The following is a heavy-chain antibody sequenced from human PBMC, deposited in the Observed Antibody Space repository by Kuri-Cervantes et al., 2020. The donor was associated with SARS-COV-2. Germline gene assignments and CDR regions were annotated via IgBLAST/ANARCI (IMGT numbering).Heavy chain of an antibody. J-gene: IGHJ4*02. CDR2: ISYDGSNK. V-gene: IGHV3-30*18. Sequence: GGSLRLSCAASGLTFSSYGMHWVRQAPGKGLEWVAVISYDGSNKYYADSVKGRFTISRDNSKNTLYLQMNSLRAEDTAVYYCAKARYRSFSNSISDYWGQGTLVTVSS. CDR1: GLTFSSYG. D-gene: IGHD3-3*02. CDR3: AKARYRSFSNSISDY.